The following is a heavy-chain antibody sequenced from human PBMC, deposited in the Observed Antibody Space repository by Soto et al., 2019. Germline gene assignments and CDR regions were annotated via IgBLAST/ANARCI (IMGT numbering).Heavy chain of an antibody. CDR3: AREGGARSGYSGYERVYYYYDGMDV. CDR1: GYTFTSYY. CDR2: INPSGGST. D-gene: IGHD5-12*01. J-gene: IGHJ6*02. Sequence: ASVKVSCKASGYTFTSYYMHWVRQAPGQGLEWMGIINPSGGSTSYAQKFQGRVTMTRDTSTSTVYMELSSLRSEDTAVYYCAREGGARSGYSGYERVYYYYDGMDVWGQGTTVTVSS. V-gene: IGHV1-46*01.